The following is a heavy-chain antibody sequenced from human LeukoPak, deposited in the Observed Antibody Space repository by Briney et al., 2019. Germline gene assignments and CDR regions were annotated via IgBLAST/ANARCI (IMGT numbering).Heavy chain of an antibody. V-gene: IGHV1-18*01. CDR2: INNYNSNT. CDR3: ARGWENDY. J-gene: IGHJ4*02. Sequence: GASVTVSCKASGYTFNSYGITWVRQAPGQGLEWMGWINNYNSNTNYAQKLQGRVTMTRDPFTSTVYMELRSLRSDDTAVYYCARGWENDYWGQGSLVTVSS. D-gene: IGHD1-26*01. CDR1: GYTFNSYG.